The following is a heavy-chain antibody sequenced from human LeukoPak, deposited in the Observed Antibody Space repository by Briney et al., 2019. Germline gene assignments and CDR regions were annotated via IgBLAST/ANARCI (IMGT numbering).Heavy chain of an antibody. J-gene: IGHJ4*02. CDR3: ARDLRELLGY. V-gene: IGHV1-2*06. Sequence: AAVTVSFTCSVYTFTYCHLYWVRQAPAQGQEWMGRINPHSGGTDSAQKFQGGLTMPRNTSISTAYFELSGLKSDDTAVYYCARDLRELLGYWGQGTLVTVSS. CDR1: VYTFTYCH. CDR2: INPHSGGT. D-gene: IGHD1-26*01.